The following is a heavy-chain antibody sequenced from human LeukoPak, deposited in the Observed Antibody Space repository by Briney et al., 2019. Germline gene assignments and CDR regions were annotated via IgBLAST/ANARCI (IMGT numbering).Heavy chain of an antibody. CDR3: ARARRITMIVVANNWFDP. D-gene: IGHD3-22*01. CDR2: TNPNSGGT. Sequence: ASVKVSCKASGYTFTGYYIHWVRQAPGQGLEWMGWTNPNSGGTNYAQKFQGRVTMTRDTSISTAYMELSRLRSDDTAVYYCARARRITMIVVANNWFDPWGQGTLVTVSS. V-gene: IGHV1-2*02. CDR1: GYTFTGYY. J-gene: IGHJ5*02.